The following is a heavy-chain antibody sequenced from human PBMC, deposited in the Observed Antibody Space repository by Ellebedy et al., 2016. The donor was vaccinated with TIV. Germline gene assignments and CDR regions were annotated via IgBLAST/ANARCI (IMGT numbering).Heavy chain of an antibody. J-gene: IGHJ4*02. Sequence: AASVKVSCKATGYTFSNYDVTWVRRAPGQGLEWMGLISAYKGDTKYSQKAQGRVVLTIATSTNTAYMELRSLRSDDTAVYYCGRGGYIPPRGFDYWGQGTLVNVSS. CDR3: GRGGYIPPRGFDY. V-gene: IGHV1-18*04. CDR2: ISAYKGDT. D-gene: IGHD6-25*01. CDR1: GYTFSNYD.